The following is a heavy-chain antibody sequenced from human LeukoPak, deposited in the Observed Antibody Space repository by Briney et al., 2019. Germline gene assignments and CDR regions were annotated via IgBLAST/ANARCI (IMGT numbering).Heavy chain of an antibody. CDR2: IYYSGNT. CDR3: ARVFPGANWGSLLDY. V-gene: IGHV4-31*03. D-gene: IGHD7-27*01. Sequence: SETLSLTCTVSGGXISSAYYHWSWIRQHPGKGLEWIGNIYYSGNTYYNPSLKSRVTMSVDTSKNQFSLNVTSVTAADTAVYYCARVFPGANWGSLLDYWGQGTQVTVSS. J-gene: IGHJ4*02. CDR1: GGXISSAYYH.